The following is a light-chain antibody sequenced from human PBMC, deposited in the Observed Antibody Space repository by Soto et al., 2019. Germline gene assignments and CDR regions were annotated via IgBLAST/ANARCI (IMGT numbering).Light chain of an antibody. Sequence: DIQMTQSPSSLSASVGDRVTITCRATHDISNYLAWYQQKPGKVPNLLIYAAYTLQSGVPSRFRGSGSGTDFTLTISSLQPEDVATYYCQKYNSAPPWTFGQGTKVEI. CDR1: HDISNY. V-gene: IGKV1-27*01. J-gene: IGKJ1*01. CDR3: QKYNSAPPWT. CDR2: AAY.